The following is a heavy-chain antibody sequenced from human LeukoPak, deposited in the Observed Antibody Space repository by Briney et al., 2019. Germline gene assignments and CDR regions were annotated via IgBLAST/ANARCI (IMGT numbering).Heavy chain of an antibody. D-gene: IGHD5/OR15-5a*01. CDR3: ARAHLVSGRLGT. CDR1: GYSLSSGYY. Sequence: SETLSLTCAVSGYSLSSGYYWGWIRQPPGKGLEWIGSIYHSGSTYYNPSLKSRVTISVDTSKNQFSLKLSSVTAADTAVYYCARAHLVSGRLGTWGQGTLVTVSS. CDR2: IYHSGST. J-gene: IGHJ5*02. V-gene: IGHV4-38-2*01.